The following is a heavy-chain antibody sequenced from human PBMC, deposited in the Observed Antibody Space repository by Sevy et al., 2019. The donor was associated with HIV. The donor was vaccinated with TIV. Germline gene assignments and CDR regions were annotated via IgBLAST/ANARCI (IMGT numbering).Heavy chain of an antibody. CDR1: GFTFSSYA. Sequence: GGSLRLSCAASGFTFSSYAMSWVRQAPGKGLEWVSAISGSGGSTYYADSVKGRFTISRDNSKNTLYLQMNSLRAEDTAVFYFAKRELLLNAFDIWGQGTMVTVSS. CDR2: ISGSGGST. D-gene: IGHD3-10*01. V-gene: IGHV3-23*01. J-gene: IGHJ3*02. CDR3: AKRELLLNAFDI.